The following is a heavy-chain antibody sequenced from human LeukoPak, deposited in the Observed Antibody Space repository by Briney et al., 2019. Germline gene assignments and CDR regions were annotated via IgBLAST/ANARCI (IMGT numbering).Heavy chain of an antibody. CDR3: ARSVLLLQAFDP. Sequence: SETLSLTCTVSGGFISSYYWSWIRQPPGKGLEWIGYIYYSGSTNYNPSLKSRVTISVDTSKNQFSLKLSSVTAADTAVYYCARSVLLLQAFDPWGQGTLVTVSS. CDR1: GGFISSYY. CDR2: IYYSGST. D-gene: IGHD2-15*01. J-gene: IGHJ5*02. V-gene: IGHV4-59*01.